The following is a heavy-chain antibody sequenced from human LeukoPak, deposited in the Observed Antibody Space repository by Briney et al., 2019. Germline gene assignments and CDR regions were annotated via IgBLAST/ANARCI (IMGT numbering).Heavy chain of an antibody. CDR3: ATGRGYDYVWPQGY. V-gene: IGHV1-18*01. J-gene: IGHJ4*02. D-gene: IGHD3-16*01. CDR1: GYTFTSYG. Sequence: ASVKVSCKASGYTFTSYGISWVRQAPGQGLEWMGWISAYNGNTNYAQKLQGRVTMTTDTSTSTAYMELRSLRSEDTAVYYCATGRGYDYVWPQGYWGQGTLVTVSS. CDR2: ISAYNGNT.